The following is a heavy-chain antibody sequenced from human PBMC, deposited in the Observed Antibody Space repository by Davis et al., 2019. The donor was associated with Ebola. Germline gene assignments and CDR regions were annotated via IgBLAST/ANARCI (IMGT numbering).Heavy chain of an antibody. J-gene: IGHJ2*01. CDR3: ARDGLNIVGDTAFWYFDV. V-gene: IGHV1-46*01. D-gene: IGHD1-26*01. CDR2: VNPSVGNT. CDR1: GYTFLSYY. Sequence: ASVKVSCKASGYTFLSYYMHWVRQAPGQGLEWMGLVNPSVGNTIYAQKFQDRVTMTRDTSTSTVYMELSSLRSEDTAVYYCARDGLNIVGDTAFWYFDVWGRGTRVTVSS.